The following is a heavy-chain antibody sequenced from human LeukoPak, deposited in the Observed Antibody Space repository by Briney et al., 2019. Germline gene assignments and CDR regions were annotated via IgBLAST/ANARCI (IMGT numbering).Heavy chain of an antibody. CDR3: AKGATTVTPWFDY. V-gene: IGHV3-23*05. Sequence: GGSLRLSCEASGFTFSAYAMTWVRQAPGKGLEWVSSIGSDNKPHYSESVKGRFAISRDNSKNTLYLQMNSVRAEDTAVYYCAKGATTVTPWFDYWGQGTLVTVSS. CDR1: GFTFSAYA. CDR2: IGSDNKP. D-gene: IGHD4-17*01. J-gene: IGHJ4*02.